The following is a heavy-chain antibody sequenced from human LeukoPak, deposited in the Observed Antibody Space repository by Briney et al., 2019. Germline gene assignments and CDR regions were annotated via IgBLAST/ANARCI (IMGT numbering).Heavy chain of an antibody. CDR2: ISYDGSNK. J-gene: IGHJ4*02. V-gene: IGHV3-30*03. D-gene: IGHD3-22*01. CDR1: GFTFSSYG. Sequence: GGSLRLSCAASGFTFSSYGMHWVRQAPGKGLEWVAVISYDGSNKYYADSVKGRFTISRDNSKNTLYLQMNSLRAEDTAVYYCARSTKTSYSPYDSSGAFDYWGQGTLVTVSS. CDR3: ARSTKTSYSPYDSSGAFDY.